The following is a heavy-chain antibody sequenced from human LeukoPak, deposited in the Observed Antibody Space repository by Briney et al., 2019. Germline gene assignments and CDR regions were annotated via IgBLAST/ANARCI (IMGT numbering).Heavy chain of an antibody. V-gene: IGHV3-30-3*01. J-gene: IGHJ4*02. CDR1: GFTFSSYA. CDR3: ARDSGHHYYFDC. Sequence: GRSLRLSCAASGFTFSSYAMHWVRQAPGKGLEWVAVISYDGGNKYYADSVKGRFTISRDNSKNTLYLQMNSLRAEDTAVYYCARDSGHHYYFDCWGQGTLVTVSS. CDR2: ISYDGGNK.